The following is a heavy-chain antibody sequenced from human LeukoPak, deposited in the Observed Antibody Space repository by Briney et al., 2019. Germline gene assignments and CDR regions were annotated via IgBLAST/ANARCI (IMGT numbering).Heavy chain of an antibody. CDR3: AKRNYYDSSGQFYYFDS. V-gene: IGHV3-30*18. CDR1: GFTFSSYG. D-gene: IGHD3-22*01. J-gene: IGHJ4*02. CDR2: ISYDGSNK. Sequence: GGSLRLSCAASGFTFSSYGMHWVRQAPGKGLEWVAVISYDGSNKYYADSVKGRFTISRDNSKNTLYLQMNSLRAEDTALYYCAKRNYYDSSGQFYYFDSWGQGTLVTVSS.